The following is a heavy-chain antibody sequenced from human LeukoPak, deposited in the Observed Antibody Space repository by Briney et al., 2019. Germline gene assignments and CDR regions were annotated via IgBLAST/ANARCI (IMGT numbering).Heavy chain of an antibody. D-gene: IGHD6-19*01. CDR3: ARHVAGWNNWFDP. J-gene: IGHJ5*02. CDR1: GGSISSYY. V-gene: IGHV4-59*08. Sequence: ASETLSLTCTVSGGSISSYYWSWIRQPPGKGLEWIGYIYYSGNTNYHPSLKSRVTISVDTSKNQFSLQLSSVTAADTAVYYCARHVAGWNNWFDPWGQGTLVTVSS. CDR2: IYYSGNT.